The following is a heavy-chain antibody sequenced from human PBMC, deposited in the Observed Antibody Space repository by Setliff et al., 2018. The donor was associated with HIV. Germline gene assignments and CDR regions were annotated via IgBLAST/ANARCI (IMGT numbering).Heavy chain of an antibody. V-gene: IGHV1-3*01. D-gene: IGHD2-8*01. Sequence: VKVSCKASGYSFSNFAIHWVRQAPGQRLEWLGWINAGSGNTRYSQKFQDRLTITRDTSARTVYMELSSLKSEDTAVYYCARVNDILLGYWVGYFDYWGQGTLVTVSS. J-gene: IGHJ4*02. CDR2: INAGSGNT. CDR3: ARVNDILLGYWVGYFDY. CDR1: GYSFSNFA.